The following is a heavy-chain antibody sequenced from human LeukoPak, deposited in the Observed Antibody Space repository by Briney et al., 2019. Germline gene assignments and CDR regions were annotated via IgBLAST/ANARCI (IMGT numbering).Heavy chain of an antibody. J-gene: IGHJ6*03. CDR3: AKDMSVGAARGMDV. V-gene: IGHV3-9*03. CDR2: ISWNSGSI. Sequence: GRSLRLSCAASGFTFDDYAMHWVRQAPGKGLEWVSGISWNSGSIGYADSVKGRFTIPKDNAKNSLYLQMNSLRGEDMALYYCAKDMSVGAARGMDVWGKGTMVTVSS. CDR1: GFTFDDYA. D-gene: IGHD6-6*01.